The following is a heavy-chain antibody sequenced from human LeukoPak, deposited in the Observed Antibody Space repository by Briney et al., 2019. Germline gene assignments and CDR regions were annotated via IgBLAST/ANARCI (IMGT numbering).Heavy chain of an antibody. Sequence: PLETLSLTCAVYGGSFSGYYWSWIRQPPGKGLEWIGEINHSGSTIYNPSFKSRVTISVDTSKNQVSLKLSSVTAADTAVYYCARGRIASGAYYYYMDVWGKGTTVTVSS. J-gene: IGHJ6*03. CDR2: INHSGST. D-gene: IGHD2-21*01. CDR1: GGSFSGYY. CDR3: ARGRIASGAYYYYMDV. V-gene: IGHV4-34*01.